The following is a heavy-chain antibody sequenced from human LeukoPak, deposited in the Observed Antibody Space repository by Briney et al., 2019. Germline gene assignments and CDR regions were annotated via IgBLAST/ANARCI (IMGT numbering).Heavy chain of an antibody. CDR1: GGSFSGYY. CDR3: ARHLWGLYSRSSWPKGTLSGSYHRRPFDY. V-gene: IGHV4-34*01. D-gene: IGHD1-26*01. CDR2: INHSGST. J-gene: IGHJ4*02. Sequence: SETLSLTCAVYGGSFSGYYWSWIRQPPGKGLEWIGEINHSGSTNYNPSLKSRVTISVDTSKNQFSLRLSSVAAADTAVYYCARHLWGLYSRSSWPKGTLSGSYHRRPFDYWGQGTLVTVSS.